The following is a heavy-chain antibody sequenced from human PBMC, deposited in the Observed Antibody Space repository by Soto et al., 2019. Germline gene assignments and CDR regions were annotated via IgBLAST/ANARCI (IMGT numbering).Heavy chain of an antibody. CDR3: AKAGSSWSYYYYYMDV. Sequence: PGGSLRLSCAASGFTFSSYAMNWVRQAPGKGLDWVSAINGSGGTPYYADSVKGRFTISRDNSKNTLYLQMISLRADDTAVYYCAKAGSSWSYYYYYMDVWGKGTTVTVSS. J-gene: IGHJ6*03. CDR1: GFTFSSYA. D-gene: IGHD6-13*01. V-gene: IGHV3-23*01. CDR2: INGSGGTP.